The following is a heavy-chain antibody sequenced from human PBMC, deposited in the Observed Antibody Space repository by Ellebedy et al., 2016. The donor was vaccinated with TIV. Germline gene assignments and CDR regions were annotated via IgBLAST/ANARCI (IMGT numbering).Heavy chain of an antibody. J-gene: IGHJ5*02. CDR3: AKGVYET. V-gene: IGHV3-23*01. CDR2: SSANGDT. D-gene: IGHD2-8*01. CDR1: GFTFSVYG. Sequence: PGGSLRLSCAASGFTFSVYGINWVRQAPGKGLEWVSLSSANGDTLYADSVKGRFTVSRDNSKNTLHLQMNSLRVEDTARYYCAKGVYETWGQGTQVTVSS.